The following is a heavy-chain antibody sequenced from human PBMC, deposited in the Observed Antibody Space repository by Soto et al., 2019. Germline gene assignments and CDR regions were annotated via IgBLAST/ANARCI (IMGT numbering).Heavy chain of an antibody. CDR2: IVPVFGTA. J-gene: IGHJ4*02. CDR3: ATEFNRTLRGLY. D-gene: IGHD3-16*01. Sequence: SVKVSCKASGATFVSYAITWVRQAPGQGLEWMGGIVPVFGTAKHAQKFQGRVTFSADKSTNTAYMELSNLRSEDTAVYYCATEFNRTLRGLYWGQGALVTVSS. V-gene: IGHV1-69*06. CDR1: GATFVSYA.